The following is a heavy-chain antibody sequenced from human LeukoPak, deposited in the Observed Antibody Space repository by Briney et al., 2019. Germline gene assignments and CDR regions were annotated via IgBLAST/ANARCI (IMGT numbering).Heavy chain of an antibody. Sequence: PSETLSLTCIVSGASISSYSWNWIRQSPGKGLEWVGYISHSGTTSYDSSLKSRVTISVDTSKNQFSLKLSSVTAADTAVYYCAREREMRRVWFDPWGQGTLVTVSS. CDR2: ISHSGTT. CDR1: GASISSYS. CDR3: AREREMRRVWFDP. J-gene: IGHJ5*02. V-gene: IGHV4-59*01. D-gene: IGHD5-24*01.